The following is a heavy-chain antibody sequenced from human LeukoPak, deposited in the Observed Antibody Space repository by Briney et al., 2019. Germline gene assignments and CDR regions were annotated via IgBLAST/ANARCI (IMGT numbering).Heavy chain of an antibody. J-gene: IGHJ4*02. CDR2: IYHSGST. CDR3: ASQHLGTYSSSSGWRVE. CDR1: GGSISSGGYY. D-gene: IGHD6-6*01. V-gene: IGHV4-30-2*01. Sequence: SQTLSLTCTVSGGSISSGGYYWSWIRQPPGKGLEWIGYIYHSGSTYYNPSLKSRVTISVDRSKNQFSLKLSSVTAADTAVYYCASQHLGTYSSSSGWRVEWGQGTLVTVSS.